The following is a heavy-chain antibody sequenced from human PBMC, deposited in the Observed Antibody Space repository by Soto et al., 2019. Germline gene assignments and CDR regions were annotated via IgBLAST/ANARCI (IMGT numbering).Heavy chain of an antibody. CDR3: ARPSRYSGSYLGPPRPPAFDI. D-gene: IGHD1-26*01. CDR1: GGSFSGYY. V-gene: IGHV4-34*01. J-gene: IGHJ3*02. CDR2: INHSGST. Sequence: TSETLSLTCAVYGGSFSGYYWSWIRQPPGKGLEWIGEINHSGSTNYNPSLESRVTISVDTSKNQFSLKLSSVTAADTAVYYCARPSRYSGSYLGPPRPPAFDIWGQGTMVTVSS.